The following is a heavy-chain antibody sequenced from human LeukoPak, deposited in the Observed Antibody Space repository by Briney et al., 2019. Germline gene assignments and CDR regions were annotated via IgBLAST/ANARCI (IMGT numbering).Heavy chain of an antibody. J-gene: IGHJ4*02. Sequence: GGSLRLSCAASGFTFSSYSMNWVRQAPGKGLEWVSYISSSSSTIYYADSVKGRFTISRDNAKNSLYLQMNSLRAEDTAVYYCARTGKAASDYWGQGTLVTVSS. V-gene: IGHV3-48*01. D-gene: IGHD6-25*01. CDR1: GFTFSSYS. CDR2: ISSSSSTI. CDR3: ARTGKAASDY.